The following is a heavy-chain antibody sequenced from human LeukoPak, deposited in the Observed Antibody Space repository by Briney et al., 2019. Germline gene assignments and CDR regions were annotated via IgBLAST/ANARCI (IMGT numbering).Heavy chain of an antibody. Sequence: ASVTVSCKASGYTFTSYGISWVRQAPGQGLEWMGWISAYNGNTNYAQKLQGRVTMTTDTSTSTAYMELRSLRSDDTAVYYCARVMRGRWDFDYWGQGTLVTVSS. CDR1: GYTFTSYG. V-gene: IGHV1-18*01. CDR3: ARVMRGRWDFDY. CDR2: ISAYNGNT. J-gene: IGHJ4*02. D-gene: IGHD2-8*01.